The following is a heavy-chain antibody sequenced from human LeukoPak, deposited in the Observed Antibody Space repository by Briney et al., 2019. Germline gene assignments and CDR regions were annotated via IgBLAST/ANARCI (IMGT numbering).Heavy chain of an antibody. V-gene: IGHV4-59*08. CDR1: GGSISSYY. CDR3: ARLGWQWLVYAFDI. D-gene: IGHD6-19*01. CDR2: IYDSGST. Sequence: SETLSLTCTVSGGSISSYYWSWIRQPPGKGLEWIGYIYDSGSTKYNPSLKSRVTISVDTSKNHFSLKLSSVTAADTAVYYCARLGWQWLVYAFDIWGQGTMVTVSS. J-gene: IGHJ3*02.